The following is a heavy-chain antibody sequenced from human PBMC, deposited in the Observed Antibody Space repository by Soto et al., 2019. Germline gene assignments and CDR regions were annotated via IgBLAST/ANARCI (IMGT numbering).Heavy chain of an antibody. Sequence: ASVKVSCKASGYSFTNNDVSWVRQATGQGLEWMGWINAGNGNTKYSQKFQGRVTITRDTSASTAYMERSSLRSEDTAVYYCARDYYGSGSYYYYYGMDVWGQGTTVTVSS. D-gene: IGHD3-10*01. CDR3: ARDYYGSGSYYYYYGMDV. V-gene: IGHV1-3*01. J-gene: IGHJ6*02. CDR1: GYSFTNND. CDR2: INAGNGNT.